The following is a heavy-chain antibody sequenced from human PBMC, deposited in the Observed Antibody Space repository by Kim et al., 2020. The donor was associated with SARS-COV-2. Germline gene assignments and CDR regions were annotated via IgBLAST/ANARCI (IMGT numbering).Heavy chain of an antibody. V-gene: IGHV3-33*01. CDR2: K. J-gene: IGHJ4*02. CDR3: ARDETVAGFDY. D-gene: IGHD6-19*01. Sequence: KYYADSVKGRFTISRDNSKNTLYLQMNSLRAEDTAVYYCARDETVAGFDYWGQGTLVTVSS.